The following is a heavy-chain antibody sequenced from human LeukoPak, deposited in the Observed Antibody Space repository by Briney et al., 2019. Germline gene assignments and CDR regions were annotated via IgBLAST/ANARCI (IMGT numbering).Heavy chain of an antibody. CDR1: GYTFTGYY. Sequence: GASVKVSCKASGYTFTGYYMHWVRQAPGQGLEWMGWINPNSGGTNYAQKFQGRVTMTRDTSISTAYMELSRLRSDDTAVYYCARSGTTVTHNEDWFDPWGQGTLVTVSS. V-gene: IGHV1-2*02. CDR2: INPNSGGT. D-gene: IGHD4-17*01. CDR3: ARSGTTVTHNEDWFDP. J-gene: IGHJ5*02.